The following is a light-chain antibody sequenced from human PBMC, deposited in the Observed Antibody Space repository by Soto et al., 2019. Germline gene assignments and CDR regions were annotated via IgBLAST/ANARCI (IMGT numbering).Light chain of an antibody. J-gene: IGLJ2*01. CDR3: TSYTSCSTLI. CDR2: AVT. V-gene: IGLV2-14*01. Sequence: QSALTQPASVSGSPGQSVTISCTGTSSDLGGYNYVSWYQHHPGKAPKLMIYAVTNRPSGVSTRFSGFKSGNTASLTISGLRSEDEAEYYCTSYTSCSTLIFGGGTKVTVL. CDR1: SSDLGGYNY.